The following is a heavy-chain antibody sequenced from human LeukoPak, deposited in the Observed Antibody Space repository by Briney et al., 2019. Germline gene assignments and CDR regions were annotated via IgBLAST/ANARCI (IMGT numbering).Heavy chain of an antibody. CDR2: IFIGGST. Sequence: GGSLRLSCAASGFTISSNHMSWVRQAPGKGLEWVSVIFIGGSTYYADSVKGRFTISRDNSKNKLYLQMNSLRAEDTAVYYCARDRGDYIWGSYRNDYFDYWGQGTLVTVSS. CDR1: GFTISSNH. D-gene: IGHD3-16*02. CDR3: ARDRGDYIWGSYRNDYFDY. J-gene: IGHJ4*02. V-gene: IGHV3-53*01.